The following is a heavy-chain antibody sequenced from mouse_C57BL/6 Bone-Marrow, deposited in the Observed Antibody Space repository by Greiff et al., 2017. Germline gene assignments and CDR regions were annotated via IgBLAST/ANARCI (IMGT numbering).Heavy chain of an antibody. CDR2: IDPEDGET. V-gene: IGHV14-2*01. D-gene: IGHD1-1*01. J-gene: IGHJ3*01. CDR3: ARDYGSSPWFAY. Sequence: EVMLVESGAELVKPGASVKLSCTASGFNIKDYYMHWVKQRTEQGLEWIGRIDPEDGETKYAPKFQGKATITADTSSNTAYLQLSSLTSEDTAVYYGARDYGSSPWFAYWGQGTLVTVSA. CDR1: GFNIKDYY.